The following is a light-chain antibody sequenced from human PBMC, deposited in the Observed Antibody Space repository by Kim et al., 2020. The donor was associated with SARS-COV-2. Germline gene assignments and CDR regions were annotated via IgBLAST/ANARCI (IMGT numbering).Light chain of an antibody. CDR3: SSFAGSNKL. V-gene: IGLV2-8*01. CDR2: EVN. Sequence: QSALTQPPSASGSPGQSVTISCTGTSSDIGGYNYVSWYQQHPGKAPKVMIYEVNKRPSGVPDRFSGSKSGNTASLTVSGLQAEDEADYYCSSFAGSNKLFGGGTQLTVL. J-gene: IGLJ2*01. CDR1: SSDIGGYNY.